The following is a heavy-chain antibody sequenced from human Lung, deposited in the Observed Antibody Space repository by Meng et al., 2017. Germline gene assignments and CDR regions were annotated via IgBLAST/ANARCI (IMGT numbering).Heavy chain of an antibody. Sequence: ELQVVESGGGLVKPGGSLRLSCVASGFSFTDAWMSWVRQAPGKGLEWVGRIKSNSDGGTTDYAAPVKGRFTISRDDSKNTLYLQMNSLITEDTVVYFCATGAAAADHWGQGTLVTVSS. V-gene: IGHV3-15*01. J-gene: IGHJ4*02. D-gene: IGHD6-13*01. CDR1: GFSFTDAW. CDR3: ATGAAAADH. CDR2: IKSNSDGGTT.